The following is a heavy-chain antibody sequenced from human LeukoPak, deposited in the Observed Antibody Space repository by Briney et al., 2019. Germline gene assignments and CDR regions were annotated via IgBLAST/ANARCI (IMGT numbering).Heavy chain of an antibody. D-gene: IGHD6-19*01. Sequence: GGSLRLSCAASGFTFSSYAMTWVRQGPGKGLEWVSTISSSGGNTYNADSVKGRFTISRDNSKNKLYLQMKSLRAEDTAVYYCARRAASSGYYFDQWGQGALVTVSS. CDR2: ISSSGGNT. J-gene: IGHJ4*02. CDR3: ARRAASSGYYFDQ. CDR1: GFTFSSYA. V-gene: IGHV3-23*01.